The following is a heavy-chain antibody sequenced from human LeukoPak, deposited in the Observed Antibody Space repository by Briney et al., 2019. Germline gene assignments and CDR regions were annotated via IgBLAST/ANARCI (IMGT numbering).Heavy chain of an antibody. CDR1: GFTFSSYG. Sequence: PGGSLRLSCAASGFTFSSYGMHWVRQAPGKGLEWVSSISRSSAYIYYADSVKGRFTISRDNSKNTLYLQMNSLRAEDTAVYYCARILSSAWGELGYWGQGTLVTVSS. D-gene: IGHD6-19*01. J-gene: IGHJ4*02. CDR3: ARILSSAWGELGY. V-gene: IGHV3-21*01. CDR2: ISRSSAYI.